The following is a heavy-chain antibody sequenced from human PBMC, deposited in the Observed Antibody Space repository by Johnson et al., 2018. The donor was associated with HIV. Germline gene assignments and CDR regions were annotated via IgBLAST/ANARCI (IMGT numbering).Heavy chain of an antibody. D-gene: IGHD1-26*01. V-gene: IGHV3-49*04. J-gene: IGHJ3*02. Sequence: VQLVESGGGLIQPGGSLRLSCAASGFTVSSNYMSWVRQAPGKGLEWVGFIRSKAYGGTTEYAASVKGRFTISRDDSKSIAYLQMNSLKTEDTAVYYCTRVGVVGATSAFDIWCQGTMVTVSS. CDR2: IRSKAYGGTT. CDR3: TRVGVVGATSAFDI. CDR1: GFTVSSNY.